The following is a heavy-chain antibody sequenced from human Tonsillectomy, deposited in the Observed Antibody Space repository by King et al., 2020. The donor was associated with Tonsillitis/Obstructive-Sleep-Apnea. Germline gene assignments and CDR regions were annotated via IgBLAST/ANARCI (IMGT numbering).Heavy chain of an antibody. CDR2: INPSDAST. V-gene: IGHV1-46*01. J-gene: IGHJ4*02. D-gene: IGHD2-2*01. CDR3: ARYSSMDSFDY. CDR1: GYTFTTYH. Sequence: QLVQSGAEVKRPGASVKDSCKASGYTFTTYHMHWVRQAPGQGLEWMGKINPSDASTTFPQKFQGSGTMPRDTSTNTFFMELSGRRFEDTAIYYCARYSSMDSFDYWGQGTPVTVST.